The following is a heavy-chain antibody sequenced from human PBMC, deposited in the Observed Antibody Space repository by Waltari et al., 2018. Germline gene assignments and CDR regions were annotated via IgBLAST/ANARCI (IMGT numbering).Heavy chain of an antibody. V-gene: IGHV4-4*02. CDR3: ARDRGRGLYLDT. CDR2: VHGSGRA. CDR1: GDSVTNSYW. J-gene: IGHJ4*02. D-gene: IGHD2-15*01. Sequence: QLQESGPGLMKPSGTLSLSCAVSGDSVTNSYWWSWVRQSPQPGLEWIGQVHGSGRANYNPSFASRVTVSLDTSKNQFSLEVTSATAADTAVYFCARDRGRGLYLDTWGPGTLVTVSP.